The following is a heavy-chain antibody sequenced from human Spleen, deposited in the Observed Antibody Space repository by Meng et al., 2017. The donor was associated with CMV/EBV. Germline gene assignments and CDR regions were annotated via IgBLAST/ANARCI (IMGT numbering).Heavy chain of an antibody. V-gene: IGHV6-1*01. D-gene: IGHD6-19*01. CDR3: ARSLPPGWYANWFDP. J-gene: IGHJ5*02. CDR2: TYYRSKWYN. CDR1: VSSNSDA. Sequence: VSSNSDAWNWIRQSPSRGLEWLGRTYYRSKWYNDYAVSVKSRITINPDTSKNQFSLQLNSVTPEDTAVYYCARSLPPGWYANWFDPWGQGTLVTVSS.